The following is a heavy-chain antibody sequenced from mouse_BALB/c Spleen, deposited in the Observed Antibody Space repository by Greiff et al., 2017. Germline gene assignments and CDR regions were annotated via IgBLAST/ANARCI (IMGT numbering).Heavy chain of an antibody. J-gene: IGHJ4*01. V-gene: IGHV5-4*02. CDR3: AREDYRYAAMDY. D-gene: IGHD2-14*01. Sequence: EVQGVESGGGLVKPGGSLKLSCAASGFTFSDYYMYWVRQTPEKRLEWVATISDGGSYTYYPDSVKGRFTISRDNAKNNLYLQMSSLKSEDTAMYYCAREDYRYAAMDYWGQGTSVTVSS. CDR2: ISDGGSYT. CDR1: GFTFSDYY.